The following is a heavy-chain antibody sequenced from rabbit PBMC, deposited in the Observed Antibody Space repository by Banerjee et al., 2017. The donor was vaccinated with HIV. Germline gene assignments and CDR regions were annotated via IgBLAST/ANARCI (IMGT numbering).Heavy chain of an antibody. D-gene: IGHD4-1*01. CDR1: GFTLSSNYW. Sequence: QSLEESGGDLVKPGASLTLTCKASGFTLSSNYWIYWVRQAPGKGLEWIGCINTSSGNTVYATWAKGRFTISRTSSTTVALQMTSLTAADTATYFCARDLAGVTGWNFGLWGPGTLVTVS. V-gene: IGHV1S40*01. J-gene: IGHJ6*01. CDR2: INTSSGNT. CDR3: ARDLAGVTGWNFGL.